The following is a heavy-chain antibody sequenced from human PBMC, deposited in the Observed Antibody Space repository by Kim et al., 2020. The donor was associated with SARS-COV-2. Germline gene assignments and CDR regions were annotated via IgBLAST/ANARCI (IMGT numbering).Heavy chain of an antibody. CDR1: GCSISSGGYY. CDR2: IYYSGST. V-gene: IGHV4-31*03. CDR3: ARDRTWRNWFDP. Sequence: SETLSLTCTVSGCSISSGGYYWSWIRQHPGKGLEWIGYIYYSGSTYYNPSLKSRVTISVDTSKNQFSLKLSSVTAADTAVYYCARDRTWRNWFDPWGQGTLVTVSS. J-gene: IGHJ5*02.